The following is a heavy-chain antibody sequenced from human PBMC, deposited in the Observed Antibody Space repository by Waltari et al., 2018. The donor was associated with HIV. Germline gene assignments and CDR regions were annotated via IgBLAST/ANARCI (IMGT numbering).Heavy chain of an antibody. J-gene: IGHJ5*02. CDR3: ARSPYGDWTTWFDP. V-gene: IGHV4-30-4*01. CDR2: IYYSGST. Sequence: QVQLQESGPGLVKPSQTLSLTCTVSGGSISSGDYYWSWIRQPPGKGLEWIGYIYYSGSTYYNPSLKSRVTISVDTSKNQFSLKLRYVTVADTAVYHCARSPYGDWTTWFDPWGQGALVTVSS. CDR1: GGSISSGDYY. D-gene: IGHD4-17*01.